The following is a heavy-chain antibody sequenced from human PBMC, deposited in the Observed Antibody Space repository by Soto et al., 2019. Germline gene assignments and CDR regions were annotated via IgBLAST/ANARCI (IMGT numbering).Heavy chain of an antibody. CDR1: GGSFSGYY. Sequence: QVQLQQWGAGLLKPSETLSLTCAVYGGSFSGYYWSWIRQPPGKGLEWIGEINHSGSTNYNPSLKSRVPISVDTSKNQFSLRLSSVTAADTAVYYCARGGPAAAGTVARYYYYMDVWGKGTTVTVSS. D-gene: IGHD6-13*01. V-gene: IGHV4-34*01. CDR2: INHSGST. J-gene: IGHJ6*03. CDR3: ARGGPAAAGTVARYYYYMDV.